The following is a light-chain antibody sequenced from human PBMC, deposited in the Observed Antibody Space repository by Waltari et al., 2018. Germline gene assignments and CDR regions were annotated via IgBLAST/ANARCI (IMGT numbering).Light chain of an antibody. CDR1: ALPKQY. CDR3: LSAYSGGSQGV. CDR2: NDT. Sequence: SYELTQPPSVSVSPGQTAKIPCSGDALPKQYTYWYQQKPGQAPLLVIYNDTERPSGIPERFFGSSSGTTVTLTIRGAQAEDEADYYFLSAYSGGSQGVFGGGTKLPVL. V-gene: IGLV3-25*03. J-gene: IGLJ2*01.